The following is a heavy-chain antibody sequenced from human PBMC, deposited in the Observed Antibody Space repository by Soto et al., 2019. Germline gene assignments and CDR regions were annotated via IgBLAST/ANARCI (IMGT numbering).Heavy chain of an antibody. CDR3: ARCYCSVGSCYSCWHFDL. CDR1: GYTFTNYG. V-gene: IGHV1-18*01. D-gene: IGHD2-15*01. J-gene: IGHJ2*01. Sequence: QVQLVQSGSEVKKPGASVKVSCKASGYTFTNYGMSWVRQAPGPGLEWMGWISAYNGNTNHAQNFQGRVTMTTDTATNTAYMELRSLRSDDTAVYYCARCYCSVGSCYSCWHFDLWGRGALVTVSS. CDR2: ISAYNGNT.